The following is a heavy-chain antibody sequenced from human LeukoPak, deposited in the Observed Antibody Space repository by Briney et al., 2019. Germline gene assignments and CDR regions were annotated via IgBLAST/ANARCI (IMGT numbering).Heavy chain of an antibody. Sequence: PGGSLRLSCAASGFTFSSYWMHWVRQGPGKGLEWVSYISSSSSTIYYADSVKGRFTISRDNAKNSLYLQMNSLRAEDTALCYCAKPYCSSTSCFYYFDYWGQGTLVTVSS. D-gene: IGHD2-2*01. CDR2: ISSSSSTI. J-gene: IGHJ4*02. CDR3: AKPYCSSTSCFYYFDY. CDR1: GFTFSSYW. V-gene: IGHV3-48*01.